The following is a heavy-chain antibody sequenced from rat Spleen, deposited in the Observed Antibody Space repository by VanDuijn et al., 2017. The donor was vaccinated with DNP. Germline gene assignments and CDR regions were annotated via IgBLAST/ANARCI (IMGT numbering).Heavy chain of an antibody. Sequence: QVRLKESGPGLVQPSQTLSLTCTVSGLSLTSNSVSWIRQPPGKGLEWMGVIWNNGGTRYNSALKSRLSITKDTSKSQVFLKMHSLQIEDTAIYFCMSVAMDAWGQGTSVTVSS. V-gene: IGHV2-47*01. CDR3: MSVAMDA. CDR1: GLSLTSNS. CDR2: IWNNGGT. J-gene: IGHJ4*01.